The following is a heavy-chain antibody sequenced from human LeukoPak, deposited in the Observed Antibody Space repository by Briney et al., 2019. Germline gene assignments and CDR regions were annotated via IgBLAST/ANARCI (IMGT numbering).Heavy chain of an antibody. J-gene: IGHJ3*01. CDR1: GFTVSSNY. CDR2: IYTGGTP. CDR3: AKDLSGSSSV. V-gene: IGHV3-53*05. D-gene: IGHD1-26*01. Sequence: GGSLRLSCVASGFTVSSNYMTWVRQAPGKGLEWVSVIYTGGTPYYADSVKGRFTISRDNSKNTLYLQMNSLRAEDTAVYYCAKDLSGSSSVWGQGTMVTVSS.